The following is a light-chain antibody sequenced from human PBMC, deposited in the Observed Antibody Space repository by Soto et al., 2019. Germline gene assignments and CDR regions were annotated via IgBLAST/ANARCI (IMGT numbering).Light chain of an antibody. V-gene: IGKV1-5*01. J-gene: IGKJ2*01. CDR2: EAT. Sequence: DIQMTQSPSTLSASVGDRVIITCRASQSIDTWLAWYQHKPGRAPKVLISEATSLERGVPSRFSGSGSGTEFSLTISSLQPDDFATYYCQQYSRHTGTVGQGTKLEVK. CDR3: QQYSRHTGT. CDR1: QSIDTW.